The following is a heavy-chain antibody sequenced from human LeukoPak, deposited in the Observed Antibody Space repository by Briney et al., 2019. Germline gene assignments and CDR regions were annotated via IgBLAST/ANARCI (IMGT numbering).Heavy chain of an antibody. CDR1: GFTFSSYG. V-gene: IGHV3-30*18. D-gene: IGHD3-22*01. CDR3: AKDIAYYYDSSGPLFDN. CDR2: ISYDGSNK. J-gene: IGHJ4*02. Sequence: GSLSLSCAASGFTFSSYGMHWVRQAPGKGLEWVAVISYDGSNKYYADSVKGRFTISRDNSKNTLYLQMNSLRAEDTAVYYCAKDIAYYYDSSGPLFDNWGQGTLVTVSS.